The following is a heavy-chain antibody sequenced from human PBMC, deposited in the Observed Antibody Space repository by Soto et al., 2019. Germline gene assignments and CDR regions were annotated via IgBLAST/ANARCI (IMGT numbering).Heavy chain of an antibody. CDR1: GVSISSGNW. D-gene: IGHD3-10*01. CDR2: VFHDGTA. CDR3: ARIVYDTRLNYMYFDF. J-gene: IGHJ4*02. V-gene: IGHV4-4*02. Sequence: KLSETLFLTCAVSGVSISSGNWWTWVRQSPQRGLEYIGEVFHDGTANYYPSFERRVAISVDTSKNQFSLKLTSVTAADTAIYFCARIVYDTRLNYMYFDFWGQGPMVTV.